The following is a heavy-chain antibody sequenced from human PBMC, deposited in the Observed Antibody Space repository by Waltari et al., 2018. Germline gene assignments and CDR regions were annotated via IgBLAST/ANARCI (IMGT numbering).Heavy chain of an antibody. CDR2: IYPGYYDT. D-gene: IGHD6-19*01. J-gene: IGHJ4*02. CDR1: GYSFTSYW. Sequence: EVQLVQSGAEVKKPGESLKISCKGSGYSFTSYWIGWVRQMPGKGLEWMGIIYPGYYDTRYSPSFQGQVTISADKSISTAYLQWSSLKASDTAMYYCASPARAVAGGGSSFDYWGQGTLVTVSS. CDR3: ASPARAVAGGGSSFDY. V-gene: IGHV5-51*01.